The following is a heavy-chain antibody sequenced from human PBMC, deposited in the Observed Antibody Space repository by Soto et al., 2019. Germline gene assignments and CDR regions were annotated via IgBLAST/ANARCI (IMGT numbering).Heavy chain of an antibody. CDR3: ARRITMVRGPYYYYGLDV. D-gene: IGHD3-10*01. V-gene: IGHV3-48*02. Sequence: GGSLRLSCAASGFTYSSHAMNWVRQAPGKGLEWVSFISSTSSTKNYADSVKGRFTISRDNAKNSLYLQMSSLRDEDTAVYYCARRITMVRGPYYYYGLDVWGQGTTVTVSS. J-gene: IGHJ6*02. CDR2: ISSTSSTK. CDR1: GFTYSSHA.